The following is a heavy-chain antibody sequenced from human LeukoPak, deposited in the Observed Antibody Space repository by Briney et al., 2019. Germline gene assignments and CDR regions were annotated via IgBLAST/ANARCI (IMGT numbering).Heavy chain of an antibody. CDR2: IKQDGSEK. CDR3: ARRQTYCGGDCYYKDAFDI. Sequence: GGSLRLSCAASGFTFSTYTMSWVRQAPGKGLEWVANIKQDGSEKYYVDSVKGRFTISRDNAKNSLYLQMNSLRAEDTAVYYCARRQTYCGGDCYYKDAFDIWGQGTMVTVSS. V-gene: IGHV3-7*01. D-gene: IGHD2-21*02. CDR1: GFTFSTYT. J-gene: IGHJ3*02.